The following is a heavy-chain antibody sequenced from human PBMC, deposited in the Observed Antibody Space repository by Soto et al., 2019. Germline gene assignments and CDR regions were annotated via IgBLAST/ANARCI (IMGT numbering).Heavy chain of an antibody. CDR3: ARVPDTALAPDY. V-gene: IGHV4-30-2*01. CDR2: VYHSGST. D-gene: IGHD5-18*01. Sequence: SETLSLTCAVSGGSISSGGYSWNWIRHPPGKGLEWIGYVYHSGSTYYNPSLKSRVTISVDRSKNQFSLKLSSVTAADTAVYFCARVPDTALAPDYWGQGTLVTVSS. CDR1: GGSISSGGYS. J-gene: IGHJ4*02.